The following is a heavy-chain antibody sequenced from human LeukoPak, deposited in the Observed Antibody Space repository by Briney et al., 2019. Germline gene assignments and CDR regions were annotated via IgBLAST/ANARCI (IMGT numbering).Heavy chain of an antibody. D-gene: IGHD6-19*01. CDR3: ARDLRRIAVAGTPDY. CDR2: IIPIFGTA. CDR1: GGTFSSYA. J-gene: IGHJ4*02. Sequence: SVKVSCKASGGTFSSYAISWVRQAPGQGLEWMGGIIPIFGTANYAQKFQGRVTITADESTSTAYMELSSLRSEDTAVYYCARDLRRIAVAGTPDYWGQGTLVTVSS. V-gene: IGHV1-69*13.